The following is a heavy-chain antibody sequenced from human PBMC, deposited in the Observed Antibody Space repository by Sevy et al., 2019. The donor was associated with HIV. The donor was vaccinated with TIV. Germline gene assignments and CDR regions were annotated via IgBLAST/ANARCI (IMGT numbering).Heavy chain of an antibody. CDR2: IYYTGST. J-gene: IGHJ5*01. Sequence: SETLSLTCTVSGGSISSYYWSWIRQPPGKALEWIGYIYYTGSTDYNPSLRGRVTISVDTSKNHFSLKLSSVTAADSAAYYCARGGYCGSTSCYESGTFDSWGQGTLVTVSS. CDR1: GGSISSYY. CDR3: ARGGYCGSTSCYESGTFDS. D-gene: IGHD2-2*01. V-gene: IGHV4-59*01.